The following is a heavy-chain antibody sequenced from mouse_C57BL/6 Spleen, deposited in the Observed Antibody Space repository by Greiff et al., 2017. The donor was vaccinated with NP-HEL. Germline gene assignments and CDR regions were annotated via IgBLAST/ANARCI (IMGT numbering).Heavy chain of an antibody. V-gene: IGHV1-55*01. CDR3: ARSFDGSSYDY. Sequence: QVQLQQSGAELVKPGASVKMSCKASGYTFTSYWITWVKQRPGQGLEWIGDIYPGSGSTNYNEKFKSKATLTVDTSSSTAYMQLSSLTSEDSAVYYCARSFDGSSYDYWGQGTTLTVSS. D-gene: IGHD1-1*01. CDR2: IYPGSGST. J-gene: IGHJ2*01. CDR1: GYTFTSYW.